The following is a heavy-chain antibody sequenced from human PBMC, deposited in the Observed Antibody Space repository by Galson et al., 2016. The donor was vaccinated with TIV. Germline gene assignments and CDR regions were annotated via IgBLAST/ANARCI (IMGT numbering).Heavy chain of an antibody. J-gene: IGHJ6*02. CDR1: GATFSDYA. V-gene: IGHV1-69*06. Sequence: SVKVSCKASGATFSDYAISWVRQARGQGLEWMGGILPKVVTVHYAQNFRGRVTMTADKSMSTAYMQLSSLKSEDTAIYYCATDRNTALDTYHAYYGMDAWGQGTAVIVSS. CDR3: ATDRNTALDTYHAYYGMDA. D-gene: IGHD5-18*01. CDR2: ILPKVVTV.